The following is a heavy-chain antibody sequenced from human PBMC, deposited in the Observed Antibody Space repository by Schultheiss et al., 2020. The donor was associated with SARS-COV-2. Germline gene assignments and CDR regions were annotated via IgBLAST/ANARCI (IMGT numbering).Heavy chain of an antibody. V-gene: IGHV4-39*01. CDR3: VRHLFGDYGGMDV. J-gene: IGHJ6*02. Sequence: SETLSLTCTVSGDSIDRSASFWGWIRQTPGRGLEWIGSIFYIGTTYYNPSLRSRVTISVDTSKNQYSLRLSSVTAADTAVYYCVRHLFGDYGGMDVWGQGTTVTVSS. D-gene: IGHD2-21*01. CDR2: IFYIGTT. CDR1: GDSIDRSASF.